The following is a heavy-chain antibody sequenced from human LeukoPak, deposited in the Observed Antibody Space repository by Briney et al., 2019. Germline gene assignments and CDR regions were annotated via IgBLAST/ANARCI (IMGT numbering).Heavy chain of an antibody. CDR1: GGSISSSSYY. CDR2: IYYSGST. CDR3: ARYTRYCSSNSCYYRTYYFDY. V-gene: IGHV4-39*01. Sequence: SETLSLTCTVSGGSISSSSYYWGWIRQPPGKGLEWIGSIYYSGSTYYNPSLKSRVTISVDTSKNQFSLKLSSVTAADTAVYYCARYTRYCSSNSCYYRTYYFDYWGQGTLVTVSS. D-gene: IGHD2-2*01. J-gene: IGHJ4*02.